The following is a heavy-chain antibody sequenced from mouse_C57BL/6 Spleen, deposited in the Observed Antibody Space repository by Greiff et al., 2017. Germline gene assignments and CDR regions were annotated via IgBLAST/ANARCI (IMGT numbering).Heavy chain of an antibody. CDR1: GYTFTDYE. Sequence: QVQLQQSGAELVRPGASVTLSCKASGYTFTDYEMHWVKQTPVHGLEWIGAIDPETGGTAYNQKFKGKAILTADKSSITAYMELRSLTSEDSAVYYCTRDYGSSYAMDYWGQGTSVTVSS. V-gene: IGHV1-15*01. D-gene: IGHD1-1*01. CDR3: TRDYGSSYAMDY. J-gene: IGHJ4*01. CDR2: IDPETGGT.